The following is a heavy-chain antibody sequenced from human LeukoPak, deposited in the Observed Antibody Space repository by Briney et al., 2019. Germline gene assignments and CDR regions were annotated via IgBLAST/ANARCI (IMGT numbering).Heavy chain of an antibody. J-gene: IGHJ4*02. D-gene: IGHD6-19*01. CDR3: AREERSGWYGDY. Sequence: ASVKVSCKASGYTFTSYDINWVRKATGQGLGWMGWMNPNSGNTGYAQKFQGRVTMTRNTSISTAYMELSSLRSEDTAVYYCAREERSGWYGDYWGQGTLVTVSS. CDR1: GYTFTSYD. V-gene: IGHV1-8*01. CDR2: MNPNSGNT.